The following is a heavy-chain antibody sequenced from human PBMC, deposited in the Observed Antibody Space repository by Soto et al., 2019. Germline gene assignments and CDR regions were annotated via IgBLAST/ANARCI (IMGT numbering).Heavy chain of an antibody. CDR3: TTESSDSGWSLFDY. CDR1: GFTFSNAW. D-gene: IGHD6-19*01. Sequence: GESLRLSCAASGFTFSNAWMSWVRQAPGKGLEWVGRIKSKTDGGTTDYAAPVKGRFTISRDDSKNTLYLQMNSLKTEDTAVYYCTTESSDSGWSLFDYWGQGTLVTVSS. CDR2: IKSKTDGGTT. J-gene: IGHJ4*02. V-gene: IGHV3-15*01.